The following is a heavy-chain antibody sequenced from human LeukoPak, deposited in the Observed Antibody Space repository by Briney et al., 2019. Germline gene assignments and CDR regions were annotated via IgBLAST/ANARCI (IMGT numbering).Heavy chain of an antibody. J-gene: IGHJ5*02. CDR1: GFTFSSYW. D-gene: IGHD3-10*01. CDR3: AREELLWFGDPNWFDP. V-gene: IGHV3-7*03. CDR2: IKQDGSEK. Sequence: GGSLRLSCAASGFTFSSYWMSWVRQAPGKGLEWVANIKQDGSEKYYVDSVKGRFTISRDNAKNSLYLQMNSLRAEDTAVYYCAREELLWFGDPNWFDPWGQGTLATVSS.